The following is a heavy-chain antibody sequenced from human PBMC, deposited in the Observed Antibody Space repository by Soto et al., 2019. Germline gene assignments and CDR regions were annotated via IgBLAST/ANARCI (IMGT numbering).Heavy chain of an antibody. CDR1: GGSISSSSYY. J-gene: IGHJ3*02. CDR2: IYYSGST. D-gene: IGHD3-16*02. V-gene: IGHV4-39*07. CDR3: ARTIMITFGGVIPYDAFDI. Sequence: PSETLSLTCTVSGGSISSSSYYWGWIRQPPGKGLEWIGSIYYSGSTYYNPSLKSRVTISVDTSKNQFSLKLSSVTAADTAVYYCARTIMITFGGVIPYDAFDIWGQGTMVTV.